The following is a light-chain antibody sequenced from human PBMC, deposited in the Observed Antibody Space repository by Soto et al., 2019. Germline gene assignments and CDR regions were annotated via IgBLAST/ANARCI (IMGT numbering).Light chain of an antibody. CDR3: QQYDKLPFT. CDR1: QDISNY. J-gene: IGKJ3*01. V-gene: IGKV1-33*01. CDR2: DAS. Sequence: DIQMTQSPSSLSASVGDRVTITCQASQDISNYLNWYQQKPGKAPKLLIYDASNLETGVPPRFSGIGSGTDFTFTISSLQPEDIATYYCQQYDKLPFTFGPGTKVDIK.